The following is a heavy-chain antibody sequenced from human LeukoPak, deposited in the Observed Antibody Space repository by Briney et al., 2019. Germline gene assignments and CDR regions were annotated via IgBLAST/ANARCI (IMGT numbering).Heavy chain of an antibody. CDR2: LNQDASAS. CDR1: GFTFSSHW. Sequence: GGSLRLSCVASGFTFSSHWMSWVRQAPGKGLEWLANLNQDASASYYVDSVKGRFTISRDNAENSLYLQMSNLGAEDTAVYYCATSADSPGNSWGQGTLITVSS. V-gene: IGHV3-7*01. D-gene: IGHD1-7*01. J-gene: IGHJ1*01. CDR3: ATSADSPGNS.